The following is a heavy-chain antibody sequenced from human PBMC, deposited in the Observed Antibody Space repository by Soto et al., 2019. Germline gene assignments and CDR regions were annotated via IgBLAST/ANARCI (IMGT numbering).Heavy chain of an antibody. CDR2: IKQDGSEK. V-gene: IGHV3-7*01. CDR3: ARDSLNYDILTGYYSYYYYGMDV. Sequence: GGSLRLACAASGFTFSSYWMSWVRQAPGKGLEWVANIKQDGSEKYYVDSVNGRFTISRDNAKNSLYLQMNSLRAEDTAVYYCARDSLNYDILTGYYSYYYYGMDVWGQGTTVTVSS. D-gene: IGHD3-9*01. J-gene: IGHJ6*02. CDR1: GFTFSSYW.